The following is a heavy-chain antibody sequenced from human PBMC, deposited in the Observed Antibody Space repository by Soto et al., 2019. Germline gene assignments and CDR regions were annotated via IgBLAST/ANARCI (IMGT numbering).Heavy chain of an antibody. D-gene: IGHD3-10*01. CDR1: GGTFSSYT. V-gene: IGHV1-8*02. CDR2: MIPNSGNT. CDR3: ARGAALLWFGESYDAFDI. Sequence: GASVKVSCKASGGTFSSYTISWVRQAPGQGLEWMGRMIPNSGNTVYEQKFQGRVTMTRNTSIATAYMELSSLRSEDTAVYYCARGAALLWFGESYDAFDIWGQGTMVTVSS. J-gene: IGHJ3*02.